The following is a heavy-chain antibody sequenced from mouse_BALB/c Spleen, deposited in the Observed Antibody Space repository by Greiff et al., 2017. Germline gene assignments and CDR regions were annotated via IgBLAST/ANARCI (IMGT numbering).Heavy chain of an antibody. V-gene: IGHV1-80*01. CDR3: ARGDDYTFAY. CDR1: GYAFSSYW. J-gene: IGHJ3*01. Sequence: QVQLKESGAELVRPGSSVKISCKASGYAFSSYWMNWVKQRPGQGLEWIGQIYPGDGDTNYNGKFKGKATLTADKSSSTAYMQLSSLTSEDSAVYFCARGDDYTFAYWGQGTLVTVSA. CDR2: IYPGDGDT. D-gene: IGHD2-4*01.